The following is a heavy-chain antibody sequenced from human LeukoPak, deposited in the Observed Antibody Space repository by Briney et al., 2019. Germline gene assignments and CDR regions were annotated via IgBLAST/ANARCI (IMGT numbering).Heavy chain of an antibody. CDR1: GGSFSGYY. CDR3: AGGGDSSGWYAQFDY. D-gene: IGHD6-19*01. Sequence: SETLSLTCAVYGGSFSGYYWSWIRQPAGKGLEWIGRIYTSGSTNYNPSLKSRVTMSVDTSKNQFSLKLSSVTAADTAVYYCAGGGDSSGWYAQFDYWGQGTLVTVSS. J-gene: IGHJ4*02. CDR2: IYTSGST. V-gene: IGHV4-59*10.